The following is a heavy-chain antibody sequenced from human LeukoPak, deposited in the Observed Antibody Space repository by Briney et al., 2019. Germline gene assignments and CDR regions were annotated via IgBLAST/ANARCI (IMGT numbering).Heavy chain of an antibody. CDR3: TTLPGTA. CDR2: IKSKTDGETT. J-gene: IGHJ5*02. V-gene: IGHV3-15*01. D-gene: IGHD1-7*01. Sequence: GGSLRLSCAASGFTFSNAWMSWVRQAPGKGLEWVGRIKSKTDGETTDYAAPVKGRFTISRDDSKNTLYLQMNSLKTEDTAVYYCTTLPGTAWGQGTLVTVSS. CDR1: GFTFSNAW.